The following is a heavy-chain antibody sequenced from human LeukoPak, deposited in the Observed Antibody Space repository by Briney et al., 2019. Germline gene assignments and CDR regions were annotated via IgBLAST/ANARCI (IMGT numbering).Heavy chain of an antibody. Sequence: SETLSLTCTVSGASISGYYWSWIRQPPGKGLEWIGYIYYSGSTDYNPSLKSRVTMSVDTSKNQFSLRLSSMTAADTAVYHCARYLRSSSTYYMDVWGKGTTVTVSS. J-gene: IGHJ6*03. CDR1: GASISGYY. CDR2: IYYSGST. D-gene: IGHD6-6*01. CDR3: ARYLRSSSTYYMDV. V-gene: IGHV4-59*01.